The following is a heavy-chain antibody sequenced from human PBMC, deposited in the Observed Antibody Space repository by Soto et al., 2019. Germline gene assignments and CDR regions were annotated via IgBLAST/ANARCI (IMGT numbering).Heavy chain of an antibody. Sequence: SETLSLTCTVSGGSISSYYWSWIRQPPGKGLEWIGYIYYSGSTNYNPSLKSRVTISVDTSKNQFSLKLSSVTAADTAVYYCARIWGLDAFYIRGQGTMVTVS. CDR2: IYYSGST. D-gene: IGHD3-16*01. CDR3: ARIWGLDAFYI. V-gene: IGHV4-59*08. J-gene: IGHJ3*02. CDR1: GGSISSYY.